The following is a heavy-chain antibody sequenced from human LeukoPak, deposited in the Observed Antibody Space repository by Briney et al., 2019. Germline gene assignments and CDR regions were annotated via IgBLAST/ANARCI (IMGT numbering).Heavy chain of an antibody. CDR3: AKGVYDSSGYYYADY. CDR1: GFTFSSYA. Sequence: GGSLRLSCAASGFTFSSYAMSWVRQAPGKGLEWVSAISGSGGSTYYADSVKGRFTISRDNSKNTLYLQMNSLRAEDTAVYYCAKGVYDSSGYYYADYWGQGTLVTVSS. J-gene: IGHJ4*02. CDR2: ISGSGGST. V-gene: IGHV3-23*01. D-gene: IGHD3-22*01.